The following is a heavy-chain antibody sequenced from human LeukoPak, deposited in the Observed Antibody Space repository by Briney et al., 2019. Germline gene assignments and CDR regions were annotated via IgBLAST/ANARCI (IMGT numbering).Heavy chain of an antibody. Sequence: PGGPLRLPCATSGFTSSRCRMNWSPEARGKGLEWVSPISSSSSYIYYADSVKRRFTLYRDNAKNALYLQMNRLRAEDTAVYYCARLPQKNLGYKSWGQGTLVTVSS. CDR2: ISSSSSYI. D-gene: IGHD1-1*01. V-gene: IGHV3-21*01. CDR1: GFTSSRCR. J-gene: IGHJ5*02. CDR3: ARLPQKNLGYKS.